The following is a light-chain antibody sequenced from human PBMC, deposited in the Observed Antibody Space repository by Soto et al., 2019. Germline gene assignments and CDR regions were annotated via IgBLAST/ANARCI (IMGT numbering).Light chain of an antibody. CDR3: SSYTNSSTLV. Sequence: QSALTQPASVSGSPGQSITISCTGTSSDVGGYDYVSWYQHHPGKAPKLIIYEVSNRPSGVSNRFSGSKSDNTASLTISGLQAEDEADYYCSSYTNSSTLVFGGGTQLTVL. CDR1: SSDVGGYDY. CDR2: EVS. V-gene: IGLV2-14*01. J-gene: IGLJ3*02.